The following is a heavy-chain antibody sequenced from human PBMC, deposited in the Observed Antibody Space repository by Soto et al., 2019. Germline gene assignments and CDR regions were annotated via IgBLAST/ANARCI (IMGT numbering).Heavy chain of an antibody. D-gene: IGHD3-10*01. J-gene: IGHJ3*02. V-gene: IGHV4-59*01. CDR3: ARDLTSAGSYYGFDAFDI. CDR2: IYYSGST. Sequence: PSETLSLTCTVSGGSISSYYWSWLRQPPGKGLEWIGYIYYSGSTNYNPSLKSRVTISVDTSKNQFSLKLSSVTAADTAVYYCARDLTSAGSYYGFDAFDIWGQGTMVTVSS. CDR1: GGSISSYY.